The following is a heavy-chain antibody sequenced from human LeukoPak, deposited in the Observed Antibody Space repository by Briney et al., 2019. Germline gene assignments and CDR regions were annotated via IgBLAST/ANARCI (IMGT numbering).Heavy chain of an antibody. CDR2: ISSSGSYI. J-gene: IGHJ3*02. CDR3: ASPRTGAFDI. Sequence: GSLRLSCAASGFTFSSYSMNWVRQAPGKGLEWFSSISSSGSYIYYADSVKGRFTISSDNAKNSLYLQMNSLRAEDKAVYYCASPRTGAFDIWGQGTMVTVSS. V-gene: IGHV3-21*01. CDR1: GFTFSSYS. D-gene: IGHD1-1*01.